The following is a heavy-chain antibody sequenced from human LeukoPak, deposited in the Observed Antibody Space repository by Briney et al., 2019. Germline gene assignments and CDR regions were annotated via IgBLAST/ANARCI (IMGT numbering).Heavy chain of an antibody. CDR3: ARRVGRWFGERAYYYNYMDV. CDR2: INHRRST. V-gene: IGHV4-34*01. J-gene: IGHJ6*03. CDR1: GGSFSGYY. D-gene: IGHD3-10*01. Sequence: SETLSLTCAVYGGSFSGYYWTWIRQPPGKGLEWIGEINHRRSTKYSPSLKSRVTISVDTPKNQFSLRLSPVTAADTAVYYCARRVGRWFGERAYYYNYMDVWGKGTTVTISS.